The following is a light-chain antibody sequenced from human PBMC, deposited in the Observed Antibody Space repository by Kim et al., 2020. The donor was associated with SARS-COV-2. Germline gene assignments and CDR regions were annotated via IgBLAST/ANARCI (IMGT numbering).Light chain of an antibody. Sequence: SYELTQPPSVTVSPGQTASITCSGDKLGDEYASWYQQRPGQSPVLVIYQDTKRPSGIPERFSGSNSGNTATLTISGTQAMDEADYYCQAWDSSTDVVFGG. V-gene: IGLV3-1*01. J-gene: IGLJ3*02. CDR1: KLGDEY. CDR2: QDT. CDR3: QAWDSSTDVV.